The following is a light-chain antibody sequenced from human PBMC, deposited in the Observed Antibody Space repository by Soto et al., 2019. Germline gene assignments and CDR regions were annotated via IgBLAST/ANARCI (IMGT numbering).Light chain of an antibody. CDR2: GAS. CDR3: QQYNDWPLT. V-gene: IGKV3-15*01. CDR1: QSVGSN. J-gene: IGKJ3*01. Sequence: EIVMTQSPVTLSVSPGGRATLSCRASQSVGSNLAWYQQHPGHSPRLLIYGASTRATDIPARFSGSGSGTAFTLTVSSLQSEDFAVYYCQQYNDWPLTFGPGTKVDF.